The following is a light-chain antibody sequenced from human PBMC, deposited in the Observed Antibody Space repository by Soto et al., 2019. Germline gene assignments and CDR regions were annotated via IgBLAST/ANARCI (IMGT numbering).Light chain of an antibody. CDR2: SAS. CDR1: QSVDSAY. CDR3: RQYGRSLGFA. Sequence: EIVMTQSPATLSVSPGERATLSCRASQSVDSAYLAWFQHKPGQAPRLLIYSASIRATGIPDRFSGSGSGTDFTLTISRLEPEDFAVYYCRQYGRSLGFAFGGGTRWIS. J-gene: IGKJ4*01. V-gene: IGKV3-20*01.